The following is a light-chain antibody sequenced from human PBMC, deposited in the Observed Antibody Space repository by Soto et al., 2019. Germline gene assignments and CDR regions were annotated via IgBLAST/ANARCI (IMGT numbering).Light chain of an antibody. J-gene: IGLJ3*02. Sequence: QSALTQPASVSGSPGQSITISCTGTSSDVGGYNYVSWYQQHPGKAPKLMIYEVSNRPSGVSNRFSGSKSGNTASLTISGLQDDDEADYYCSSYTSSWVFGGGTKLTVL. CDR3: SSYTSSWV. V-gene: IGLV2-14*01. CDR2: EVS. CDR1: SSDVGGYNY.